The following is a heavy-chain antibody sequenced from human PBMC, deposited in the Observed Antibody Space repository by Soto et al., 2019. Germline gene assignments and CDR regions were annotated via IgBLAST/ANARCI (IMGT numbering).Heavy chain of an antibody. CDR1: GFTFSTYW. CDR3: ARENIRSYYFDY. J-gene: IGHJ4*02. V-gene: IGHV3-74*01. CDR2: IHSDGSAT. Sequence: GGSLRLSCAASGFTFSTYWMHWVRQAPGKGLVWVSRIHSDGSATYYADPVKGRFTISRDNAQNTLYLQMNSLRAKDTAVYYCARENIRSYYFDYWGQGTLVTVSS.